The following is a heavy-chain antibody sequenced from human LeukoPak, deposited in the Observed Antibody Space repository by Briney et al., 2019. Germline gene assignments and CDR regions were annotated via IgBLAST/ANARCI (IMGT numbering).Heavy chain of an antibody. CDR3: ARVRSHYYFDY. CDR1: GGSVSSGSYY. Sequence: SETLSLTCTVSGGSVSSGSYYWSWIRQPPGKGLEWIGYIYYSGSTNYNPSLKSRVTISVDTSKNQFSPKLSSVTAADTAVYYCARVRSHYYFDYWGQGTLVTVSS. V-gene: IGHV4-61*01. CDR2: IYYSGST. J-gene: IGHJ4*02.